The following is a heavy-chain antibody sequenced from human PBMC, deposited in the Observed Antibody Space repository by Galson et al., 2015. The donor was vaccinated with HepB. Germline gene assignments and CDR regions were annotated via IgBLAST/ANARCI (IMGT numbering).Heavy chain of an antibody. CDR2: IIPIFGTA. V-gene: IGHV1-69*13. CDR3: AAEYCSSTSCYSGGAFDI. Sequence: SVKVSCKASGGTFSSYAISWVRQVPGQGLEWMGGIIPIFGTANYAQKFQGRVTITADESTSTAYMELSSLRSEDTAVYYCAAEYCSSTSCYSGGAFDIWGQGTMVTVSS. D-gene: IGHD2-2*01. J-gene: IGHJ3*02. CDR1: GGTFSSYA.